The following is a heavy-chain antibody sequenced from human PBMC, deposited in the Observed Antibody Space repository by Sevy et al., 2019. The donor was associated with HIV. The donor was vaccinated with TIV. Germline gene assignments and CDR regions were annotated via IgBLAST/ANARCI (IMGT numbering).Heavy chain of an antibody. CDR2: ISYDGSNK. D-gene: IGHD3-22*01. Sequence: GGSLRLSCAASGFTFSSYAMHWVRQAPGKGLEWMAVISYDGSNKYYADSVKGRFTISRDNSKNTLYLQMNSLRAEDTAVYYCARDFDSSGYYQHGGYWGQGTLVTVSS. CDR1: GFTFSSYA. V-gene: IGHV3-30-3*01. J-gene: IGHJ4*02. CDR3: ARDFDSSGYYQHGGY.